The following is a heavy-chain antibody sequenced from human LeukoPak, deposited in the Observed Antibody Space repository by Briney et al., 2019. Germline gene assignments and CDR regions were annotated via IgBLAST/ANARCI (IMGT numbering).Heavy chain of an antibody. CDR2: ISSNGGST. Sequence: GGSLRLSCAASGFTFSSYAMHWVRQAPGKGLEYVSAISSNGGSTYYANSVKGRFTISRDNSKNTLYLQMGSLRAEDMAVYYCARLPLYYGRDAFDIWGQGTMVTVSS. D-gene: IGHD3-22*01. CDR3: ARLPLYYGRDAFDI. CDR1: GFTFSSYA. J-gene: IGHJ3*02. V-gene: IGHV3-64*01.